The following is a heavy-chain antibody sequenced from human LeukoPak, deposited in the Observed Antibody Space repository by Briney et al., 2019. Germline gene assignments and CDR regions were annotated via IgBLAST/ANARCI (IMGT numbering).Heavy chain of an antibody. Sequence: SETLSLTCTVSGGSISSYYWSWIRQPAGKGLEWIGRIYTSGSTNYNPSLKSRVTMSVDTSKNQFSLKLSSVTAADTAAYYCAREDFRAAAPDLWGRGTLVTVSS. CDR2: IYTSGST. J-gene: IGHJ2*01. V-gene: IGHV4-4*07. CDR1: GGSISSYY. D-gene: IGHD6-13*01. CDR3: AREDFRAAAPDL.